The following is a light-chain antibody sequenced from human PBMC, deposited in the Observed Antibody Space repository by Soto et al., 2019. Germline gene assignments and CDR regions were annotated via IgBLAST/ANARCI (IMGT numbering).Light chain of an antibody. CDR2: GAS. CDR3: QEYNDWRPIT. Sequence: IVMTQSPATLSVSPGGRATLSCRASQSISTKLAWYQQKPGQAPRLLIYGASTRAPGIPVRFSGSGSGTEFTLTITSLQSEDFAGYYCQEYNDWRPITFGGGTKVEIK. CDR1: QSISTK. J-gene: IGKJ4*01. V-gene: IGKV3-15*01.